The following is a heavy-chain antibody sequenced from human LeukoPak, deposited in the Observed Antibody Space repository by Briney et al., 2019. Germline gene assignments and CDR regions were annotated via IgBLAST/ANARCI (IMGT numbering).Heavy chain of an antibody. CDR3: ARDYGDGWFDY. Sequence: SSVNVSRKASGYTFTSYDIHWVGQATGRGREWMGWMKPNSGNTGYAQKFQGRVTITRNTFISTAYMELSSLRSEDTAVYYCARDYGDGWFDYWGQGTLVTVSS. CDR1: GYTFTSYD. J-gene: IGHJ4*02. CDR2: MKPNSGNT. D-gene: IGHD4-17*01. V-gene: IGHV1-8*03.